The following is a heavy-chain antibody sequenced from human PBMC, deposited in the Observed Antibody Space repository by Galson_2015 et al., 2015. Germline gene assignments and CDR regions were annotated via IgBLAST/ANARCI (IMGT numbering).Heavy chain of an antibody. D-gene: IGHD3-22*01. Sequence: SLRLSCAASGFTFNSSAMHWVRQAPGKGLEWVAVISYDGSNKYYADSVKGRFTISRDNSKNTLYLQMNSLRAEDTAAYYCARDSAIGHYYYVMDVWDQGTTVTVSS. J-gene: IGHJ6*02. CDR1: GFTFNSSA. V-gene: IGHV3-30-3*01. CDR2: ISYDGSNK. CDR3: ARDSAIGHYYYVMDV.